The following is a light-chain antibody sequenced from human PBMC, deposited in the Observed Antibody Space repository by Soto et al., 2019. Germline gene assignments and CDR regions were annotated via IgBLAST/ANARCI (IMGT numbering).Light chain of an antibody. CDR1: QSVSSN. V-gene: IGKV3-15*01. Sequence: EIVMTQSPATLSVSPGERATLSCRASQSVSSNLAWYQQKPGQAPRLLIYGVFTRATGIPARFSGSGSGKEFTLTISSLQSEDFAVYYCQQYDNWPITFGQGTRLDNK. J-gene: IGKJ5*01. CDR3: QQYDNWPIT. CDR2: GVF.